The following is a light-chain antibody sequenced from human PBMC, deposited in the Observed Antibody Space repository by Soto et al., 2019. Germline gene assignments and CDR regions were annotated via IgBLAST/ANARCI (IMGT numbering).Light chain of an antibody. CDR1: QSVSSY. CDR2: DAS. J-gene: IGKJ5*01. CDR3: QRRSNWPPT. V-gene: IGKV3-11*01. Sequence: ESVLTQSPATLSLSPGERATLSCRASQSVSSYLAWYQQKPGQAPRLLIYDASNRATGIPARFSGSGSGTDFTLTISSLETEDFAVYYCQRRSNWPPTFGQGTRLEIK.